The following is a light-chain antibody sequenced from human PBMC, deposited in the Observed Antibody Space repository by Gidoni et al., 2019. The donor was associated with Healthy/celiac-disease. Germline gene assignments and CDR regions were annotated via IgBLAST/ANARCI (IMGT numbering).Light chain of an antibody. V-gene: IGLV2-11*01. CDR3: CSYAGSYPYV. CDR2: DVS. J-gene: IGLJ1*01. Sequence: QSALTQPRSVSGSPGPSVTISCTGTSSDDGGYNYVSWYQQHPGKAPKLMIYDVSKRPSGVPDRFSGSKSGNTASLTISGLQAEDEADYYCCSYAGSYPYVFGTGTKVTVL. CDR1: SSDDGGYNY.